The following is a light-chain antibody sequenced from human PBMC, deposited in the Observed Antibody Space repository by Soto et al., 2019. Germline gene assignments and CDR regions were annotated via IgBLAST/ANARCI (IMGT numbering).Light chain of an antibody. CDR2: TAS. J-gene: IGKJ4*01. CDR3: QKYDSAPPLT. V-gene: IGKV1-27*01. CDR1: QGITNY. Sequence: DIQMTQSPSSLSASVGDRVTITCRASQGITNYLAWYQQKPGKVPKLLIYTASTLQSGVPSRFSGSGSGTDFTLTISSLQPEDVATYYCQKYDSAPPLTFGGGTKVEIK.